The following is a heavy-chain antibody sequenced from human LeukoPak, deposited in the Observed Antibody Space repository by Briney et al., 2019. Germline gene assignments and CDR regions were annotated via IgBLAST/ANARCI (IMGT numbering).Heavy chain of an antibody. D-gene: IGHD5-18*01. V-gene: IGHV4-34*01. J-gene: IGHJ4*02. Sequence: PSETLSLTCAVYGGTFRDYHWSWIRQPPGKGLEWIGEVNYSGSTIYNPSLKSRVAISVDTSKKQFSLIMKSVTVADTAVYLCARRSVNTAMVDFDYWGQGTLVTVSS. CDR3: ARRSVNTAMVDFDY. CDR1: GGTFRDYH. CDR2: VNYSGST.